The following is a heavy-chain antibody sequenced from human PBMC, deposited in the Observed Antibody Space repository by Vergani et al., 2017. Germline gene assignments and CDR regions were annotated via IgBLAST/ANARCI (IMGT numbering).Heavy chain of an antibody. CDR2: ISSSSSTI. CDR3: NYGDYGGFDY. V-gene: IGHV3-48*01. J-gene: IGHJ4*02. CDR1: GFTFSSYS. D-gene: IGHD4-17*01. Sequence: EVQLVESGGGLVQPGGSLRLSCAASGFTFSSYSMNWVRQAPGKGLEWVSYISSSSSTIYYADSVKGRFTISRDNAKNSLYLQMNSLRAEDTAVYYCNYGDYGGFDYWGQGTLVTVSS.